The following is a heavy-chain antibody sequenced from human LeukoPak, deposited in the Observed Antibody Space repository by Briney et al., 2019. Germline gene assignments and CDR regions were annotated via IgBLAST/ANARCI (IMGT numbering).Heavy chain of an antibody. CDR1: GFTFSSYG. D-gene: IGHD4-17*01. Sequence: GGSLRLSCAASGFTFSSYGMHWVRQAPGKGLEWVAFIRYDGSNKYYADSVKGRFTISRANSKNTLYLQMNSLRAEDTAVYYCAKESTHYGGGYFDYWGQGTLVTVSS. CDR2: IRYDGSNK. CDR3: AKESTHYGGGYFDY. V-gene: IGHV3-30*02. J-gene: IGHJ4*02.